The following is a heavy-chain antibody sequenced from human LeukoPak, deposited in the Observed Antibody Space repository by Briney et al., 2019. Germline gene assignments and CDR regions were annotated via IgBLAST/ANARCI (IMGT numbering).Heavy chain of an antibody. CDR3: ASSPDYGDYLYYFDY. CDR1: GFTFSDYY. D-gene: IGHD4-17*01. V-gene: IGHV3-11*04. J-gene: IGHJ4*02. CDR2: ISSSGSTI. Sequence: PGGSLRLSCAASGFTFSDYYMSWIRQAPGKGLEWVSYISSSGSTIYYADSVKGRFTISRDNAKNSLYLLMNSLRAEDTAVYYCASSPDYGDYLYYFDYWGQGTLVTVSS.